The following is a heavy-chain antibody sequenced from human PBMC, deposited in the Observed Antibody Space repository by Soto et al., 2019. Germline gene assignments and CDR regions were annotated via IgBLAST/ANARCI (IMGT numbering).Heavy chain of an antibody. J-gene: IGHJ6*02. D-gene: IGHD5-18*01. CDR2: IIPIFGTA. CDR1: GGTFSSYA. Sequence: QVQLVQSGAEVKKPGSSVKVSCNASGGTFSSYAISWVRQAPGQGLEWMGGIIPIFGTANYAQKFQGRVTITADESTRKAYMELSSLRSEDTAVYYCASSSQLPFLSANYYYGMDVWGQGTTVTVSS. CDR3: ASSSQLPFLSANYYYGMDV. V-gene: IGHV1-69*12.